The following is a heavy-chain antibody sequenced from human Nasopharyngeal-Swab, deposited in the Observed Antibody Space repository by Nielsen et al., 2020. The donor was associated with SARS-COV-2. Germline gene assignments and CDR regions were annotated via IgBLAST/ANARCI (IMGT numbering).Heavy chain of an antibody. Sequence: GSLRLSCTVSGGSVSSGSYYWSWIRQPPGKGLEWIGYIYYSGSTNYNPSLKSRVTISLDTSKNQFSLKLSSVTAADSAVYYCARDTRRGGVDYWGQGTLVTVSS. CDR3: ARDTRRGGVDY. J-gene: IGHJ4*02. D-gene: IGHD2-15*01. CDR2: IYYSGST. CDR1: GGSVSSGSYY. V-gene: IGHV4-61*01.